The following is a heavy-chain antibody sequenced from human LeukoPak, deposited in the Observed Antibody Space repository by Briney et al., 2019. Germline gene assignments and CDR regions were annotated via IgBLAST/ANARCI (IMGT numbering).Heavy chain of an antibody. V-gene: IGHV3-48*01. CDR2: ISGSSSNI. D-gene: IGHD2-2*01. CDR3: ARVLVVPLVSIHMDV. CDR1: GFTFSTYS. J-gene: IGHJ6*02. Sequence: GGSLRLSCAASGFTFSTYSMNWVRQAPGKGLEWVSYISGSSSNIYYADSVKGRFTISRDNAKNSLYLQMSTLRAEDTAVYYCARVLVVPLVSIHMDVWGQGTTVTVSS.